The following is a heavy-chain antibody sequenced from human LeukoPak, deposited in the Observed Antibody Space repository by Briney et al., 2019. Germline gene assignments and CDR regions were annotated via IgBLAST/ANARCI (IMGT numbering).Heavy chain of an antibody. Sequence: GASVKVSCKASGGTFSSYAISWVRQAPGQGLEWMGGIIPIFGTANYAQRFQGRVTITADKSTSTAYMELSSLRSEDTAVYYCAIPSYDSSGYYDLDYWGQGTLVTVSS. V-gene: IGHV1-69*06. D-gene: IGHD3-22*01. CDR2: IIPIFGTA. CDR3: AIPSYDSSGYYDLDY. CDR1: GGTFSSYA. J-gene: IGHJ4*02.